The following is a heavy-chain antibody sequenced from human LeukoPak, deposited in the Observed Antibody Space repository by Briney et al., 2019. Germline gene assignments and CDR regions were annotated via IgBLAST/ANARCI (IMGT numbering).Heavy chain of an antibody. Sequence: SETLSLTCTVSGGSISSSSYYWGWIRQPPGKGLEWIGSIYYSGSTYYNPSLKSRVTISVDTSKNQFSLKLSSVTAADTAVYYCVTAGYSSSWYQVDPWGQGTLVTVSS. D-gene: IGHD6-13*01. CDR2: IYYSGST. J-gene: IGHJ5*02. V-gene: IGHV4-39*01. CDR1: GGSISSSSYY. CDR3: VTAGYSSSWYQVDP.